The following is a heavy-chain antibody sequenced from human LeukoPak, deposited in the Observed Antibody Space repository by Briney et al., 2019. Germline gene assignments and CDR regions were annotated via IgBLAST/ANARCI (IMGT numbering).Heavy chain of an antibody. CDR1: GYTFTSYG. J-gene: IGHJ4*02. CDR3: ARDLDGGNSCGD. CDR2: ISAYNGNT. Sequence: GASEKVSCKASGYTFTSYGISWVRQAPGQGLEWVGWISAYNGNTNYAQKLQGRVTMTTDTSTSTAYMELRSLRSDDTAVYYCARDLDGGNSCGDWGQGTLVTVSS. V-gene: IGHV1-18*01. D-gene: IGHD4-23*01.